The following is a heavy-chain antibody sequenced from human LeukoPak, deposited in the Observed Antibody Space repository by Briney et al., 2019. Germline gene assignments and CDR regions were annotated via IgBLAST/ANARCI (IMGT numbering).Heavy chain of an antibody. CDR1: GGSFSGYC. D-gene: IGHD2-2*01. CDR2: INHSGST. J-gene: IGHJ4*02. CDR3: ARGRAAPAPPDY. Sequence: PSETLSLTRPVYGGSFSGYCWSWIRQPPGKGLEWIGEINHSGSTNYNPSLKSRVTISVDTSKNQFSLKLSSVTAADTAVYYCARGRAAPAPPDYWGQGTLVTVSS. V-gene: IGHV4-34*01.